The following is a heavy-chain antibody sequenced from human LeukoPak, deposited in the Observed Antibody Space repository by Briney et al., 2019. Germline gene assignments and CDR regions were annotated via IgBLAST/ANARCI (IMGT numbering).Heavy chain of an antibody. CDR2: IIQDGSEK. V-gene: IGHV3-7*01. CDR3: AKNYGSGKYYFDF. Sequence: GGSLRLSCAASGFTFSSYAMTWVRQAPGKGLEWVANIIQDGSEKYYVDSVKGRFTISRDKAKNSLYLQMNSLRAEDTAVYYCAKNYGSGKYYFDFWGQGTLVTVSS. D-gene: IGHD3-10*01. J-gene: IGHJ4*02. CDR1: GFTFSSYA.